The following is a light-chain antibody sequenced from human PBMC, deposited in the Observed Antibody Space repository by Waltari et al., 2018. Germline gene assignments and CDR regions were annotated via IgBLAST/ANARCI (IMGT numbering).Light chain of an antibody. CDR2: AAS. V-gene: IGKV1-9*01. Sequence: DIQLTQSPSFLSASVGDRVTITCRASQGISSYLVWYQQKPGKAPKVLIYAASTLQSGVPSRFSGSGSGTEFTLTISILQPEDFATYYCQQLNSYPYTFGQGTKLEIK. CDR1: QGISSY. CDR3: QQLNSYPYT. J-gene: IGKJ2*01.